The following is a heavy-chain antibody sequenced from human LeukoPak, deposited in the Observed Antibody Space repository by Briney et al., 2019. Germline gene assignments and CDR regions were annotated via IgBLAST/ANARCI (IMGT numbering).Heavy chain of an antibody. V-gene: IGHV3-30*18. D-gene: IGHD3-3*01. CDR1: GFTFSDYY. J-gene: IGHJ4*02. CDR3: AKDSRFLEWLSPLDY. CDR2: ISYDGSSK. Sequence: SLRLSCAASGFTFSDYYMNWIRQAPGKGLEWVAVISYDGSSKYCADSVKGRFTISRDNSKNTLYLQMNSLRAEDTAVYYCAKDSRFLEWLSPLDYWGQGILVTVSS.